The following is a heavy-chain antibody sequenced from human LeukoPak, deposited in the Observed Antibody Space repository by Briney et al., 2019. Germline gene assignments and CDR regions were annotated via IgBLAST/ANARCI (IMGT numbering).Heavy chain of an antibody. CDR2: ISGSGGST. Sequence: PGGSLRLSCAASGFTSSSYAMSWVRQAPGKGLEWVSAISGSGGSTYYADSVKGRFTISRDNSKNTLYLQMNSLRAEDTAVYYCAKTNDFWSGYLFYFDYWGQGTLVTVSS. CDR3: AKTNDFWSGYLFYFDY. J-gene: IGHJ4*02. D-gene: IGHD3-3*01. CDR1: GFTSSSYA. V-gene: IGHV3-23*01.